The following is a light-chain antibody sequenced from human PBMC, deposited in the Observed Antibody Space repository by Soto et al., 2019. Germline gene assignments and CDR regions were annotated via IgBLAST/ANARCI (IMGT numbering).Light chain of an antibody. CDR3: QQRSDWPLT. J-gene: IGKJ4*01. CDR1: QSVSSY. CDR2: DAS. V-gene: IGKV3-11*01. Sequence: VLTQSPGTLSLSPGERATLSCRASQSVSSYLAWYQQKPGQAPRLLIYDASNRATGIPARFSGSGSGTDFTLTISSLEPEDFAVYYCQQRSDWPLTFGGGTKVDNK.